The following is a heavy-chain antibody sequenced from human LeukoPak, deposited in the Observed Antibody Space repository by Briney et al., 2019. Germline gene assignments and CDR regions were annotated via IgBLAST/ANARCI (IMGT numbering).Heavy chain of an antibody. J-gene: IGHJ5*02. D-gene: IGHD3-3*01. V-gene: IGHV3-48*02. CDR3: ARDRRDITIFGVVIDNWFDP. CDR1: GFTFSSYW. Sequence: GGSLRLSCAASGFTFSSYWMNWVRQAPGKGLEWVSYISSSSSTIYYADSVKGRFTISRDNAKNSLYLQMNSLRDEDTAVYYCARDRRDITIFGVVIDNWFDPWGQGTLVTVSS. CDR2: ISSSSSTI.